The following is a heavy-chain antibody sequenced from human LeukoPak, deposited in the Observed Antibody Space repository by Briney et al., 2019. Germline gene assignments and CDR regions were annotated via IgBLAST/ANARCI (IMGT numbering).Heavy chain of an antibody. V-gene: IGHV3-30*02. CDR1: GFTFSSYG. J-gene: IGHJ3*01. Sequence: GGSLRLSCGASGFTFSSYGMHWVRQAPGKGLEWVAFIHYDGSSKYYADSVRGRFTIPRDNSKNTLYLQMNSLRVEDTAVYYCAKDPTGTSAFDVWGQGTMVTVSS. CDR2: IHYDGSSK. D-gene: IGHD1-1*01. CDR3: AKDPTGTSAFDV.